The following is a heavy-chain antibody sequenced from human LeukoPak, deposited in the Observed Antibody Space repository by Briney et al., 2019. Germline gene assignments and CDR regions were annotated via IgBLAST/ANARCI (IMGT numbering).Heavy chain of an antibody. CDR1: GFTFSSYW. Sequence: GGSLRLSCVASGFTFSSYWMTWVRQAPGRGLEYMAKVKEDGSEKYYVDSVKGRFTISRDNAKNSLYLQMNSLRAEDTALYYCAKGYGYASPFDYWGQGTLVTVSS. J-gene: IGHJ4*02. CDR2: VKEDGSEK. CDR3: AKGYGYASPFDY. D-gene: IGHD5-18*01. V-gene: IGHV3-7*03.